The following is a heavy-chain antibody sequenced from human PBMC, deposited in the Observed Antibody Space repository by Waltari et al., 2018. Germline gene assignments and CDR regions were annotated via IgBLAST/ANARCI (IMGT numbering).Heavy chain of an antibody. D-gene: IGHD6-19*01. CDR1: GFTFSSYE. CDR2: ISSSGSTI. Sequence: GGGLVQPGGSLRLSCAASGFTFSSYEMNWVRQAPGKGLEWVSYISSSGSTIYYADSVKGRFTISRDNAKNSLYLQMNSLRAEDTAVYYCARDNPGSWGSGWYSVSFNYYYGMDVWGQGTTVTVSS. J-gene: IGHJ6*02. CDR3: ARDNPGSWGSGWYSVSFNYYYGMDV. V-gene: IGHV3-48*03.